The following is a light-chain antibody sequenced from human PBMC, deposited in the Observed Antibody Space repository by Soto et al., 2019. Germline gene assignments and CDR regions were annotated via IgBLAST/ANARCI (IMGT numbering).Light chain of an antibody. CDR3: QQYYSTPYT. V-gene: IGKV4-1*01. CDR1: QSVLYSSNNKNY. CDR2: WAS. J-gene: IGKJ2*01. Sequence: DIVMTQSPDSLAVSLGERATINCKSSQSVLYSSNNKNYLAWYQQKPGQPPKLLIYWASTRESGVPDRFSGSGSRTYFTLSSSSLQAEDVAVYYCQQYYSTPYTFGQGTKLEIK.